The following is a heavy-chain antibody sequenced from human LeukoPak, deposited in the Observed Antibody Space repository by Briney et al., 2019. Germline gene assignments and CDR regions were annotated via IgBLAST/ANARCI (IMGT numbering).Heavy chain of an antibody. D-gene: IGHD3-22*01. Sequence: GGSLRLSCAASGFTFSSYWMSWVRQAPGKGLEWVANIKQDGSEKYYVDSVKGRFTISRDNAKNSLYLQMNSLRAEDTAVYYCARGYYYDSSGYADYWGQGILVTVSS. CDR3: ARGYYYDSSGYADY. CDR1: GFTFSSYW. V-gene: IGHV3-7*01. J-gene: IGHJ4*02. CDR2: IKQDGSEK.